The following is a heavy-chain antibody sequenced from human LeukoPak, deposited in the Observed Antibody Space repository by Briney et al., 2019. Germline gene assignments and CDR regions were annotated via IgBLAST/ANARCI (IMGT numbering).Heavy chain of an antibody. Sequence: ASVNVSCKASGYTFTGHYMHWVRQAPGQGLEWMGLINPNSGGTNYTQKFQGRVTMTRDTSISTAYMELSRLRSDDTAVYYCARVTQTDYDFDYWGQGTLVTVSS. D-gene: IGHD4-17*01. CDR1: GYTFTGHY. J-gene: IGHJ4*02. CDR2: INPNSGGT. CDR3: ARVTQTDYDFDY. V-gene: IGHV1-2*02.